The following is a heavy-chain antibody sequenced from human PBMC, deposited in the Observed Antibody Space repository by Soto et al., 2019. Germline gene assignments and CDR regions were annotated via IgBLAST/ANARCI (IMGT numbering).Heavy chain of an antibody. V-gene: IGHV4-61*01. Sequence: QVQLQESGPGLVKPSETLSLTCTVSGGSVSSESHYWSWIRQTPGKGLEWLGDIYYTGSTNYNPSIKGRVTMAVDTSRDQVSLRLRSVTRADTAVYDCARDQYDFRSGYYYYAMEVWGQGTKVTVSS. CDR2: IYYTGST. CDR1: GGSVSSESHY. D-gene: IGHD3-3*01. CDR3: ARDQYDFRSGYYYYAMEV. J-gene: IGHJ6*02.